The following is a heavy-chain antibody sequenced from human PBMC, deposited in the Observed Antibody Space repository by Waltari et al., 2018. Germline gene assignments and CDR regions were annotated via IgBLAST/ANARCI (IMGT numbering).Heavy chain of an antibody. CDR2: IYTSGST. V-gene: IGHV4-4*07. CDR1: GGSISSYY. Sequence: QVQLQESGPGLVKPSETLSLTCTVSGGSISSYYWSWIRQPAGKGLEWIGRIYTSGSTNYNTYLNSRVTMSVDTSKNQFSLKLSSVTAADTAVYYCARDLRRGNLYGMDVWGQGTTVTVSS. CDR3: ARDLRRGNLYGMDV. D-gene: IGHD2-21*02. J-gene: IGHJ6*02.